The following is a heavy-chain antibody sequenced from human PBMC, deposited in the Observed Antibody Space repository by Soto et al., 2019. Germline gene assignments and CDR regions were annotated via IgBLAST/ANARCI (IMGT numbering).Heavy chain of an antibody. CDR1: GFTFSSYG. J-gene: IGHJ6*02. D-gene: IGHD3-3*01. CDR3: AKDRIEGITIFGVPLSVWGSRRYYGMDV. V-gene: IGHV3-30*18. CDR2: ISYDGSNK. Sequence: QVQLVESGGGVVQPGRSRRLSCAASGFTFSSYGMHWVRQAPGKGLEWVAVISYDGSNKYYADSVKGRFTISRDNSKNTLYLQMNSLRAEDTAVYYCAKDRIEGITIFGVPLSVWGSRRYYGMDVWGQGTTVTVSS.